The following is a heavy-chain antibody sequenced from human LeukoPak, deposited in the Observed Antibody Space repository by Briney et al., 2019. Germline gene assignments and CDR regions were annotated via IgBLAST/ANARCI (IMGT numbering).Heavy chain of an antibody. CDR3: APSVLSPFDY. Sequence: PGGSLRLSCAASGFTFSRYPMTWVRQAPGKGLEWVSSISARADDIYYGDSVKGRFTISRDNSKNTLYLQLNSLRADDTAVYYCAPSVLSPFDYWGLGTLVIVSS. J-gene: IGHJ4*02. CDR1: GFTFSRYP. V-gene: IGHV3-23*01. D-gene: IGHD3-3*01. CDR2: ISARADDI.